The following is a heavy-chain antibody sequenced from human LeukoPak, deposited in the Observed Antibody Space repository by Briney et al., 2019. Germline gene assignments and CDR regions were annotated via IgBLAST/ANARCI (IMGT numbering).Heavy chain of an antibody. CDR1: GGSITNSTYY. CDR3: ARPGSGWYRGYFQH. CDR2: IFYTGSP. J-gene: IGHJ1*01. V-gene: IGHV4-39*01. D-gene: IGHD6-19*01. Sequence: SETLSLTCSVSGGSITNSTYYWAWVRQPPGKGLEWIGNIFYTGSPYYNPSLKSRVTISVDTSKNQFSLNLNSVTAADTAIYYCARPGSGWYRGYFQHWGQGTLVTVSS.